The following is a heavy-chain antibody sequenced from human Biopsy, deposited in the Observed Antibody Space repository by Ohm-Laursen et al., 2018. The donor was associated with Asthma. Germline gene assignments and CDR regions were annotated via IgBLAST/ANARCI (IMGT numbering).Heavy chain of an antibody. J-gene: IGHJ6*02. D-gene: IGHD3-10*01. CDR3: ARAVDYSHYYGIDV. Sequence: ASVKVSCKTSGYTFNSAGITWVRQAPGQGLEWMGWVSVYNGNTKVAQKLQDRVTIITDTSTSTAYMELRSLRSDDTAVYFCARAVDYSHYYGIDVWGQGTTVTVS. CDR1: GYTFNSAG. V-gene: IGHV1-18*01. CDR2: VSVYNGNT.